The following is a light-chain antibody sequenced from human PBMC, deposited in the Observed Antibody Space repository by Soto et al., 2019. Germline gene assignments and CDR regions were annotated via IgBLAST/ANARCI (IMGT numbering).Light chain of an antibody. CDR1: RPIANK. Sequence: TQSPALLSVSPGETATLSCKASRPIANKLAWYQQSPGQPPRLLIYGASTRASGVPDRFSGSGSGTDFTLTITSPQAEDFATYYCQQYYDWPPNTFGQGTKFDIK. CDR3: QQYYDWPPNT. V-gene: IGKV3D-15*01. J-gene: IGKJ2*01. CDR2: GAS.